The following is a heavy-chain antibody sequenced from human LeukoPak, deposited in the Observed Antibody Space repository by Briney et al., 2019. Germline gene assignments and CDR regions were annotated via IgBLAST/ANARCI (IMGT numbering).Heavy chain of an antibody. Sequence: ASVKVSCKASGYTFTSYGMSWVRQAPGQGLEWMGWISVYNGNTNYAQKLQGRVTMTTDTSTSTAYMELRSLRSDDTAVYYCARDPYVDTAMVVDYWGQGTLVTVSS. J-gene: IGHJ4*02. D-gene: IGHD5-18*01. CDR3: ARDPYVDTAMVVDY. CDR1: GYTFTSYG. CDR2: ISVYNGNT. V-gene: IGHV1-18*01.